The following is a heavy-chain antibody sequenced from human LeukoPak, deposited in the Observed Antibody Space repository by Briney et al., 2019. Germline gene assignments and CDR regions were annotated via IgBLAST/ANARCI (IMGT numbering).Heavy chain of an antibody. J-gene: IGHJ3*02. CDR2: IYPGDSDT. Sequence: GESLKISCKGSGYSFTSYWIGWVRHMPGKGLEWMGIIYPGDSDTRYSPSFQGQVTISADKSISTAYLQWSSLKASDTAMYYCARLVALIGDAFDIWGQGTMVTVSS. D-gene: IGHD2-15*01. CDR3: ARLVALIGDAFDI. CDR1: GYSFTSYW. V-gene: IGHV5-51*01.